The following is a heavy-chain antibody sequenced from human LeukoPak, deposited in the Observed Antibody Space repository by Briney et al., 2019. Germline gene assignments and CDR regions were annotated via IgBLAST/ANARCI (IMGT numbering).Heavy chain of an antibody. J-gene: IGHJ4*02. CDR1: GGSISSGGYY. D-gene: IGHD5-24*01. CDR2: IYYSGST. V-gene: IGHV4-31*03. CDR3: AREVEMATIPYFDY. Sequence: SETLSLTCTVSGGSISSGGYYWSWIRQHPGKGLEWIGYIYYSGSTYYNPSLKSRVTISVDTSKNQFSLKLSSVTAADTAVYYCAREVEMATIPYFDYWGQGTLDTVSS.